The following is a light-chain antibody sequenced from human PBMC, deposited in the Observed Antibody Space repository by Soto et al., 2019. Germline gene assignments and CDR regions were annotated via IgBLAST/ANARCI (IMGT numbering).Light chain of an antibody. V-gene: IGKV3-20*01. J-gene: IGKJ4*01. CDR3: QQYGSSLT. Sequence: EIVLTQSPGTLSLSPGERATLSCRASQSVSSNYLAWYQQKPGQAPRLLIYGASNRATGIPDRFSGSGSGTDFTLTISRLEPEDFALYYCQQYGSSLTLGGGTKVDI. CDR1: QSVSSNY. CDR2: GAS.